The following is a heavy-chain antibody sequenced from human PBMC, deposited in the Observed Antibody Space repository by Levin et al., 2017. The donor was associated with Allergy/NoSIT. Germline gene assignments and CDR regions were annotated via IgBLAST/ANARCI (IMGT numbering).Heavy chain of an antibody. CDR1: GYTFTSYD. CDR3: AREMATNEVIDY. J-gene: IGHJ4*02. CDR2: MNPNSGNT. V-gene: IGHV1-8*01. Sequence: ASVKVSCKASGYTFTSYDINWVRHATGQGLEWMGWMNPNSGNTGYAQKFQGRVTMTRNTSISTAFMELSSLRSEDTAVYYCAREMATNEVIDYWGQGTLVTVSS. D-gene: IGHD5-24*01.